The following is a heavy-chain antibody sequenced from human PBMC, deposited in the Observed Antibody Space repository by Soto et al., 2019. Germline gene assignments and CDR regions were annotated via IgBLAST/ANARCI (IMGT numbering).Heavy chain of an antibody. Sequence: SETLSLTCAVYGGSFSGYYWSWIRQPPGKGLEWIGEINHSGSTNYNPSLKSRVTISVDTSKNQFSLKLSSVTAEDTAVYYCARQGASTTGTGWLWLFDYWGQGTLVTVSS. CDR2: INHSGST. CDR1: GGSFSGYY. V-gene: IGHV4-34*01. J-gene: IGHJ4*02. D-gene: IGHD1-1*01. CDR3: ARQGASTTGTGWLWLFDY.